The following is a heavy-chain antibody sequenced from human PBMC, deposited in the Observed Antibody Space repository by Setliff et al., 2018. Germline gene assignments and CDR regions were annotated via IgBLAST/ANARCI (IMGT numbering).Heavy chain of an antibody. Sequence: SETLSLTCSVSGASITSYYWSWIRQPPGKGLEWIAYIHNNGRIKYNPALKSRVTISVDTSKNQFSLKVTSVTAADTAVYYCARGAFYYDYWGQGTLVTVSS. CDR1: GASITSYY. CDR3: ARGAFYYDY. V-gene: IGHV4-59*12. J-gene: IGHJ4*02. CDR2: IHNNGRI. D-gene: IGHD3-16*01.